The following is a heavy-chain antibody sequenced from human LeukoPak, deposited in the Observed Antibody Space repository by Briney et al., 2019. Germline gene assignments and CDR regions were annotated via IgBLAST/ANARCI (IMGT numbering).Heavy chain of an antibody. J-gene: IGHJ3*02. CDR1: GFTFSSYD. V-gene: IGHV3-30*02. Sequence: GGSLRLSCAASGFTFSSYDIHWVRQAPGKGLEWVAFIRYDGSNKKYADSVRGRFTISRDNSKNTLYLQMNSLRAEDTAVYYCAKPMIVVVIDAFDIWGQGTMVTVSS. CDR3: AKPMIVVVIDAFDI. CDR2: IRYDGSNK. D-gene: IGHD3-22*01.